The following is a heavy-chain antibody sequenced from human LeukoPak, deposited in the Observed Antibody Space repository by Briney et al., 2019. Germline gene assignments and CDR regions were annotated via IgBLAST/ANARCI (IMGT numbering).Heavy chain of an antibody. J-gene: IGHJ4*02. CDR1: GFTFDDYG. CDR3: ARGPSITMIVVVILGYFDY. Sequence: GGSLRLSCAASGFTFDDYGMNWVRQAPGKGLEWVSYISSSGSTIYYADSVKGRFTISRDNAKNSLYLQMNSLRAEDTAVYYCARGPSITMIVVVILGYFDYWGQGTLVTVSS. V-gene: IGHV3-48*03. D-gene: IGHD3-22*01. CDR2: ISSSGSTI.